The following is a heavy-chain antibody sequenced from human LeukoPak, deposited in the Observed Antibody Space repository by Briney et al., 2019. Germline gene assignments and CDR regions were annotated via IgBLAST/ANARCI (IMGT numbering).Heavy chain of an antibody. CDR1: GFTFGDYA. D-gene: IGHD3-16*01. Sequence: GGSLRLSCTASGFTFGDYAMSWVRQAPGKGLEWVGFIRSKAYGGTTEYAASVKGRFTISRDDSKSIAYLQMNSLKTEDTAVYYCTRDWGPLTGYWGQGTLVTVSS. J-gene: IGHJ4*02. V-gene: IGHV3-49*04. CDR3: TRDWGPLTGY. CDR2: IRSKAYGGTT.